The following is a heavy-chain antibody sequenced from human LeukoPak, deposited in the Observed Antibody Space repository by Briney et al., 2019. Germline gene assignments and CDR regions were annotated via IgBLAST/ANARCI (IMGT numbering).Heavy chain of an antibody. V-gene: IGHV3-23*01. CDR3: AKDFLFDWPHYGMDV. J-gene: IGHJ6*02. CDR2: ISASGGKT. D-gene: IGHD3-9*01. Sequence: GGSLRLSCAASGFIFNDYAMSWVRQVPGKGLECVSVISASGGKTNYADSVKGRFTISRDTSKTMISLQMNSLRVEDSAVYYCAKDFLFDWPHYGMDVWGQGTTVTVSS. CDR1: GFIFNDYA.